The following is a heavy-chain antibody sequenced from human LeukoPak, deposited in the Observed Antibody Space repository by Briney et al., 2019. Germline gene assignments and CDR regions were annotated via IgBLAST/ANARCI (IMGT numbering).Heavy chain of an antibody. V-gene: IGHV3-11*04. CDR2: ISSDGSTI. D-gene: IGHD3-16*02. CDR3: ARAIYHLDY. Sequence: GGSLRLSCVASGFTFRDYYMSWIRRAPGKGLEWVSYISSDGSTIYYAGSVKGRFTISRDNAKNSLYLQMNSLRAEDTAVYYCARAIYHLDYWGQGTLVTVSS. J-gene: IGHJ4*02. CDR1: GFTFRDYY.